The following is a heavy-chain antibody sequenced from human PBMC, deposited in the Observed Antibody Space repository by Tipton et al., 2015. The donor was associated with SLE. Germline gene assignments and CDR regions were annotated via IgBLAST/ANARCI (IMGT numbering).Heavy chain of an antibody. CDR3: ARPGYSSSWTGDYFDY. CDR2: IYPGDSDT. CDR1: GYSFTSYW. J-gene: IGHJ4*02. D-gene: IGHD6-13*01. V-gene: IGHV5-51*03. Sequence: QLVQSGAEVKKPGESLKISCKGSGYSFTSYWIGWVRQMPGKGLEWMGIIYPGDSDTRYSPSFQGQVTVSADKSISTAYLQWSSLKASDTAMYYCARPGYSSSWTGDYFDYWGQGTLVTVSS.